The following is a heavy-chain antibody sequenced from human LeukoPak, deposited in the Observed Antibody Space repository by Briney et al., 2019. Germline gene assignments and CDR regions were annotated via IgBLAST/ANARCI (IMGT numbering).Heavy chain of an antibody. Sequence: PGGSLRLSCAASGFTFSSYGMHWVRQAPGKGLEWVAVISYDGSNKYYADSVKGRFTISRDNSKNTLYLQMNSLRAEDTAVYYCARSYYYDSSGYYDTFSSFDYWGQRTLVTVSS. CDR3: ARSYYYDSSGYYDTFSSFDY. V-gene: IGHV3-30*03. CDR1: GFTFSSYG. D-gene: IGHD3-22*01. CDR2: ISYDGSNK. J-gene: IGHJ4*02.